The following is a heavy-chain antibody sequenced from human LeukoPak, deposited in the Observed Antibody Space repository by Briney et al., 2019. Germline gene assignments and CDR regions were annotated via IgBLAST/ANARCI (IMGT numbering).Heavy chain of an antibody. CDR1: GFTFSNAW. CDR3: TTDTLGYCSSTSCYGSYYYYYYGMDV. D-gene: IGHD2-2*01. CDR2: IKSKTDVGTT. J-gene: IGHJ6*04. Sequence: GGSLRLSCAASGFTFSNAWVSWGREGPGKGREWGGRIKSKTDVGTTDYAASVKGRLTMSRDDSKNTLYLQMNSLKNEDTAVYYCTTDTLGYCSSTSCYGSYYYYYYGMDVWGKGTTVTVSS. V-gene: IGHV3-15*01.